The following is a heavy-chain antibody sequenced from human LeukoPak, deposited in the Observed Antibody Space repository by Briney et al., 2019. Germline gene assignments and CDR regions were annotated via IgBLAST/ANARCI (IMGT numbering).Heavy chain of an antibody. CDR3: AKVTWSTTGTTPYVY. J-gene: IGHJ4*02. CDR1: GFTVSRYH. CDR2: ISGSGDST. D-gene: IGHD1-1*01. Sequence: GGSLRLSCAASGFTVSRYHMSWVRQAPGKGLEWVSAISGSGDSTYYADSVKGRFTISRDNSKNMVYLQMNSLRGEDTAVYHYAKVTWSTTGTTPYVYWGQGTLVTVSS. V-gene: IGHV3-23*01.